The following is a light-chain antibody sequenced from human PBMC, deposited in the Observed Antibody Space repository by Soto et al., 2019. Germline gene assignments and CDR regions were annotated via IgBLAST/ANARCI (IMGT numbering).Light chain of an antibody. V-gene: IGKV3-20*01. Sequence: EIVLTQSPGTLSLSPGESATLSCRASQSVSSHLAWYQQKPGQAPRLLIYGASSRATGIPDRFSGSGSGTDSTLTISRLEPEDFAVYYCQQYGSSPRTFGQGTKVDI. CDR2: GAS. CDR3: QQYGSSPRT. J-gene: IGKJ1*01. CDR1: QSVSSH.